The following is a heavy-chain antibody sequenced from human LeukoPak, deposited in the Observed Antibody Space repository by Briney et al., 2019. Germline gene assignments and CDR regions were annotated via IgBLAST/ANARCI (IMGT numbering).Heavy chain of an antibody. D-gene: IGHD2-2*01. CDR3: ARLGYCSSRSCYYGMDV. CDR1: GYAFTTYC. J-gene: IGHJ6*04. Sequence: GQSLKISCKGSGYAFTTYCTGWVRQIPGKGLEWMGIIYSGDSDTRYSPSFQGQVTISADNSISTAYLQWSSLKASDTAMYYCARLGYCSSRSCYYGMDVWGEGTTVTVSS. CDR2: IYSGDSDT. V-gene: IGHV5-51*01.